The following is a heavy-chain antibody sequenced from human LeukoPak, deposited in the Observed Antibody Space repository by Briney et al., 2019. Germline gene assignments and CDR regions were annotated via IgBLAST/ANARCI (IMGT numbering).Heavy chain of an antibody. V-gene: IGHV4-59*08. CDR1: GGSISSYY. D-gene: IGHD3-22*01. J-gene: IGHJ5*02. CDR3: ARRDRRSRFDP. Sequence: SETLSLTCTVSGGSISSYYWSWIRQPPGKGLEWIGYIYYSGSTNYNPSLKSRVTISVDTSKNQFSLELSSVTAADTAVYYCARRDRRSRFDPWGQGTLVTVSS. CDR2: IYYSGST.